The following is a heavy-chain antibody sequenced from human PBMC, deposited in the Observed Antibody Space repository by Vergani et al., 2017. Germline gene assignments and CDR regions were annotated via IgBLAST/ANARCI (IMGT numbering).Heavy chain of an antibody. CDR1: GGTFSSNS. J-gene: IGHJ5*01. V-gene: IGHV1-2*02. D-gene: IGHD1-26*01. CDR3: AHSWNFGRRDWFDS. CDR2: ISPKTGDT. Sequence: QGQLAQSGAEVKKPGSSVKVSCKASGGTFSSNSISWVRQAPGQGLEWRGRISPKTGDTDYLQRFQDRVTMTRDASTKTVYLKMTRLTSDDTAIYYCAHSWNFGRRDWFDSWGPGTLVTVSS.